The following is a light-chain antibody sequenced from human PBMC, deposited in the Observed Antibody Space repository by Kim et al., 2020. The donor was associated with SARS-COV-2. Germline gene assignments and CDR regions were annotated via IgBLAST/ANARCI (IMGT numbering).Light chain of an antibody. CDR2: GAS. V-gene: IGKV3D-15*01. Sequence: EIVVTQSPATLSVSPGERATLSCRASQSLRSNLAWYQQKPGQAPRLLIFGASTRATGIPARFSGSGSGTEFTLTISSLQSEDFAVYFCQQYDNWPAITFGQGTRLEIK. CDR1: QSLRSN. J-gene: IGKJ5*01. CDR3: QQYDNWPAIT.